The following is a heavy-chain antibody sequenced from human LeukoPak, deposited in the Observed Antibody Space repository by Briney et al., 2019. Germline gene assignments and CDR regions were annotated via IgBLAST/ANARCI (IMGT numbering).Heavy chain of an antibody. V-gene: IGHV4-39*01. CDR1: GGSIRSSSYY. CDR3: ARVGWDAFDI. Sequence: SETLSLTCTVSGGSIRSSSYYWGWIRQPPGKGLEWIGNLYYSGGTYYNPSLKSRVTISVDTSKNQFSLKLSSVTAADTAVYHCARVGWDAFDIWGQGTMVTVSS. CDR2: LYYSGGT. J-gene: IGHJ3*02. D-gene: IGHD1-26*01.